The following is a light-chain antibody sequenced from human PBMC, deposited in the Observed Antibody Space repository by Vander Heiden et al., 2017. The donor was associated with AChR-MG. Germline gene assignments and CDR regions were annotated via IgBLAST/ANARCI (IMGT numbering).Light chain of an antibody. J-gene: IGKJ1*01. Sequence: DIVMTQSPDSLAVSLGERATINCKSSQSVLYSSSNKNYLAWDQQKPGQPPKLLIYWASTRESGVPDRFSGSGSGTDFTLTISSLQAEDVAVYYCQQYYGPSWTFGQGTKVEIK. CDR3: QQYYGPSWT. CDR1: QSVLYSSSNKNY. CDR2: WAS. V-gene: IGKV4-1*01.